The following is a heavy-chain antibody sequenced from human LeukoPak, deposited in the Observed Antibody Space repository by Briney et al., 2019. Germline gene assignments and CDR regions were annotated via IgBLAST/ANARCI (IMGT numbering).Heavy chain of an antibody. Sequence: GGSLRLSCAASGFRLSGYWMHWVRQGPGKGLVWVSRINTDGSTTTYADSVKGRFTISRDTAKNTLYLQMNSLRVEDTAVYYCARVAGGTTFDYWGQGALVTVSS. CDR3: ARVAGGTTFDY. CDR1: GFRLSGYW. D-gene: IGHD6-13*01. V-gene: IGHV3-74*01. J-gene: IGHJ4*02. CDR2: INTDGSTT.